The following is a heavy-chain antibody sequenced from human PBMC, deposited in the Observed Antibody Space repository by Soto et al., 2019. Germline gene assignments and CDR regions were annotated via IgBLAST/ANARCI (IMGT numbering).Heavy chain of an antibody. J-gene: IGHJ5*02. Sequence: PSETLSLTCTVSNGSISSAIYYWGWIRQPPGKGLEWIGSIYHSGSTYYNPPLQGRVTISVDTSKNQFSLKLSSVTAADTAVYFCAGRSSLASVQVYFGEISNYNWFDPWGQGTLVTVSS. CDR1: NGSISSAIYY. V-gene: IGHV4-39*01. D-gene: IGHD3-10*01. CDR2: IYHSGST. CDR3: AGRSSLASVQVYFGEISNYNWFDP.